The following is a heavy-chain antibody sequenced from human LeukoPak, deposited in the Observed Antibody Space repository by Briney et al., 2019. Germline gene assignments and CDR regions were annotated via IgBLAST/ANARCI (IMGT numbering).Heavy chain of an antibody. CDR3: AKDPEQWLVQYYFDY. CDR2: ISGSGGST. J-gene: IGHJ4*02. Sequence: GGSLRTSCAASGLTFSSYAMSWVGQGPGTGLQWVSAISGSGGSTYYADSVKGRFTISRDNSKNTLYLQMNSLRAEDTAVYYCAKDPEQWLVQYYFDYWGQGTLVTVSS. CDR1: GLTFSSYA. V-gene: IGHV3-23*01. D-gene: IGHD6-19*01.